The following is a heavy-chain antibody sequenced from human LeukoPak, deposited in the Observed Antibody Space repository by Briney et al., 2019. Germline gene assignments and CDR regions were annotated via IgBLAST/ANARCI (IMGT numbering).Heavy chain of an antibody. Sequence: GSSVKVSCKASGGTFSSYAISWVRQAPGQGLEWMGRIIPILGIANYAQKFQGRVTITADKSTSTAYMELSSLRSEDTAVYYCARDPYSSSSQDFDYWGQGTLVTVSS. CDR3: ARDPYSSSSQDFDY. V-gene: IGHV1-69*04. J-gene: IGHJ4*02. CDR1: GGTFSSYA. D-gene: IGHD6-6*01. CDR2: IIPILGIA.